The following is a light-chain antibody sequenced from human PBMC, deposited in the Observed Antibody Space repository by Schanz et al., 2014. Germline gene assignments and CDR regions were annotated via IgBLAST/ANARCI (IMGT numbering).Light chain of an antibody. Sequence: EIVMTQSPATLSVSPGERATLSCRASQSVSRYLAWYQQKPGQAPRLLISDASTRATGVPARFSGSGSGTEFTLTISSLQSEDFAVYYCQQRTNWPLTFGPGTKVDIK. CDR2: DAS. CDR3: QQRTNWPLT. CDR1: QSVSRY. V-gene: IGKV3-15*01. J-gene: IGKJ3*01.